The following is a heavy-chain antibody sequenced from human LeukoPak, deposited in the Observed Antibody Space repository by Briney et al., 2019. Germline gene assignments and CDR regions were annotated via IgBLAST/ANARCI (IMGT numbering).Heavy chain of an antibody. V-gene: IGHV4-31*02. Sequence: SWIRQHPGKGLEWIGYIYYSGSTYYNPSLKSRVTISVDTSKNQFSLKLSSVTAADTAVYYCARGGYDSSGYPYWYFDLWGRGTLVTVSS. J-gene: IGHJ2*01. D-gene: IGHD3-22*01. CDR2: IYYSGST. CDR3: ARGGYDSSGYPYWYFDL.